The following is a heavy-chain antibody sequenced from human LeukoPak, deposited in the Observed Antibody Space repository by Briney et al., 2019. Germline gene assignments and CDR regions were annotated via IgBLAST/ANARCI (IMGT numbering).Heavy chain of an antibody. CDR2: INSDGSIT. D-gene: IGHD5-18*01. Sequence: PGGSPRLSCAASGFTFTTYWMHWVRQAPGKGLVWVSHINSDGSITSYAYSVKGRFTISRDNAKNTLYLQMNSLRAEDTAVYYCARDAVDTANAVWGQGTTVTVSS. V-gene: IGHV3-74*01. CDR3: ARDAVDTANAV. CDR1: GFTFTTYW. J-gene: IGHJ6*02.